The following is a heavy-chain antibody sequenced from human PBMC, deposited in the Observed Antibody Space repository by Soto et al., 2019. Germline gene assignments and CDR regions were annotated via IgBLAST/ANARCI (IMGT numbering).Heavy chain of an antibody. Sequence: QVQLQESGPGLVKPSETLSLTCTVSGGSVSSGSYYWSWIRKPPGKGLEWIGYIYYSGSTNYNPSLKSRVTISVDTSKNQFSLKLSSVTAADTAVYYCARVPAAYLIAAAGHWFDPWGQGTLVTVSS. D-gene: IGHD6-13*01. CDR3: ARVPAAYLIAAAGHWFDP. CDR1: GGSVSSGSYY. J-gene: IGHJ5*02. V-gene: IGHV4-61*01. CDR2: IYYSGST.